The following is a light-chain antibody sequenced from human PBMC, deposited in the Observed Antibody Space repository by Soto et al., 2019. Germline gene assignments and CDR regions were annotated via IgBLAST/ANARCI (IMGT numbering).Light chain of an antibody. Sequence: QSAPTQPASVSGSPGQSITISCAGTSADVGAFDYVSWYQHHPGKVPKLMIYDVSDRPSGVSTRFSGSKSANMASLTISGLQPDDGADYYCAAYTSSSTLVFGGGSKVTV. V-gene: IGLV2-14*03. CDR3: AAYTSSSTLV. CDR2: DVS. J-gene: IGLJ3*02. CDR1: SADVGAFDY.